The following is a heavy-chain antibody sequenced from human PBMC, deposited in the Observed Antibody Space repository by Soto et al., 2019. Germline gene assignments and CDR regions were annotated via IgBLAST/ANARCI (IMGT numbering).Heavy chain of an antibody. J-gene: IGHJ4*02. CDR3: ARAGYYYDSSGYYSFFDY. Sequence: PSETLSLTCAVSGGSISSGGYSWSWIRQPQGKGLEWIGYIYHSGSTYYNPSLKSRVTISVDRSKNQFSLKLSSVTAADTAVYYCARAGYYYDSSGYYSFFDYWGQGTLVTVSS. D-gene: IGHD3-22*01. CDR1: GGSISSGGYS. CDR2: IYHSGST. V-gene: IGHV4-30-2*01.